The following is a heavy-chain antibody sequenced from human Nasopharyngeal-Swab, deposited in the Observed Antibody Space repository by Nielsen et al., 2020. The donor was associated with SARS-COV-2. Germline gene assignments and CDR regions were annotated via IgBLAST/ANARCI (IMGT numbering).Heavy chain of an antibody. CDR3: ARDDTAMVIGRWFDP. CDR1: GYTFTSYA. V-gene: IGHV1-3*01. J-gene: IGHJ5*02. Sequence: ASVKVSCKASGYTFTSYAMHWVRQAPGQRLEWMGWINAGNGNTKYSQKFQGRVTITRDTSASTAYMELSSPRSEDTAVYYCARDDTAMVIGRWFDPWGQGTLVTVSS. CDR2: INAGNGNT. D-gene: IGHD5-18*01.